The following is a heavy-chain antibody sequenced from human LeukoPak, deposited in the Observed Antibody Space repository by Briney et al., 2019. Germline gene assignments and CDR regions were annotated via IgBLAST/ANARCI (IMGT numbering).Heavy chain of an antibody. CDR3: ARGRFLGIQLWLPDY. CDR1: GYTFTSYG. CDR2: MNPNSGNT. Sequence: ASVKVSCKASGYTFTSYGINWVRQATGQGLEWMGWMNPNSGNTGYAQKFQGRVTMARNTSISTAYMELSSLRSEDTAVYYCARGRFLGIQLWLPDYWGQGTLVTVSS. V-gene: IGHV1-8*01. J-gene: IGHJ4*02. D-gene: IGHD5-18*01.